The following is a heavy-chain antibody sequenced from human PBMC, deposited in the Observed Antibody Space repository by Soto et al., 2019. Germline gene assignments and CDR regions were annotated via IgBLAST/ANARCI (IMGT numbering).Heavy chain of an antibody. CDR2: IYYSGST. J-gene: IGHJ5*02. Sequence: QVQLQESGPGLVKPSQTLSLTCTVSGGSISSGGYYWSWIRQHPGKGLEWIGYIYYSGSTYYNPSLKTRVTITVDTSKNQFSLKLSSVTAADTAVYYCARGGFGELNVAWFDPWGQGTLVTVSS. D-gene: IGHD3-10*01. CDR1: GGSISSGGYY. CDR3: ARGGFGELNVAWFDP. V-gene: IGHV4-31*03.